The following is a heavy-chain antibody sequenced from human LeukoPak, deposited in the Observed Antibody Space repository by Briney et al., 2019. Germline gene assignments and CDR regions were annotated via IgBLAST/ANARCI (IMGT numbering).Heavy chain of an antibody. Sequence: SETLSLTCTVSGGSISSYYWSWIRQPPGKGLEWIGYIYYSGSINYNPSLKSRVTISVDTSKNQFSLKLSSVTAADTAVYYCARAPTLYDSSGYQPDAFDIWGQGTMVTVSS. D-gene: IGHD3-22*01. CDR1: GGSISSYY. CDR2: IYYSGSI. CDR3: ARAPTLYDSSGYQPDAFDI. V-gene: IGHV4-59*01. J-gene: IGHJ3*02.